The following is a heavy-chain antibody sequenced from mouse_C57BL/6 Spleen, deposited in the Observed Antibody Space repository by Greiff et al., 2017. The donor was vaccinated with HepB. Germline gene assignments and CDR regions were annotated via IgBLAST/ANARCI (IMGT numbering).Heavy chain of an antibody. V-gene: IGHV5-17*01. D-gene: IGHD4-1*01. J-gene: IGHJ3*01. CDR3: ARNWDVAWFAY. CDR2: ISSGSSTI. Sequence: EVQRVESGGGLVKPGGSLKLSCAASGFTFSDYGMHWVRQAPEKGLEWVAYISSGSSTIYYADTVKGRFTISRDNAKNTLFLQMTSLRSEDTAMYYCARNWDVAWFAYWGQGTLVTVSA. CDR1: GFTFSDYG.